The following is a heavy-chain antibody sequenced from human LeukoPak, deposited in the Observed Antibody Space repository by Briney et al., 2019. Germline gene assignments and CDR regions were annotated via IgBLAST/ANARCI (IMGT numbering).Heavy chain of an antibody. V-gene: IGHV3-33*01. CDR1: GFTFSSYG. CDR2: IWYDGSNK. D-gene: IGHD6-6*01. Sequence: GGSLRLSCAASGFTFSSYGMHWVRQAPGKGLEWVAVIWYDGSNKYYADSVKGRFTISRDNSKNTLYQQMNSLRAEDTAVYYCARDEYSSSLDYWGQGTLVTVSS. J-gene: IGHJ4*02. CDR3: ARDEYSSSLDY.